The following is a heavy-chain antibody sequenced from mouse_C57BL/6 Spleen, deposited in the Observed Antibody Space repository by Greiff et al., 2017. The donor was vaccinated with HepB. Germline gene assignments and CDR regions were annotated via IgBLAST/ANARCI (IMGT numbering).Heavy chain of an antibody. CDR3: ARAGDSIGSYAMDY. V-gene: IGHV1-72*01. J-gene: IGHJ4*01. CDR1: GYTFTSYW. Sequence: QVQLQQPGAELVKPGASVKLSCKASGYTFTSYWMHWVKQRPGRGLEWIGRIDPNSGGTKYNEKFKSKATLTVDKPSSTAYMQISSLTSEDSAVYYCARAGDSIGSYAMDYWGQGTSVTVSS. CDR2: IDPNSGGT. D-gene: IGHD2-3*01.